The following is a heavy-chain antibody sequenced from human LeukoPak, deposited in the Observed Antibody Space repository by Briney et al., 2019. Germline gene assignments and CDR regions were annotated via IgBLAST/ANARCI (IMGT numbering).Heavy chain of an antibody. V-gene: IGHV1-18*01. J-gene: IGHJ4*02. CDR1: GYTFTSYG. CDR3: ARDRAAVAGLNAFDY. CDR2: ISVYNGNT. D-gene: IGHD6-19*01. Sequence: ASVKVSCKASGYTFTSYGISWVRQAPGQGLEWMGWISVYNGNTNYAQKLQGRVTMTTDTSTSTAYMELRSLRSDDTAVYYCARDRAAVAGLNAFDYWGQGTLVTVSS.